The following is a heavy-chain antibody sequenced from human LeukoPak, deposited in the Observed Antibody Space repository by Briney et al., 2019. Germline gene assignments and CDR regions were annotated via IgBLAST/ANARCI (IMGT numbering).Heavy chain of an antibody. CDR3: TRDLERRGIAVAGLDY. Sequence: GRSLRLSCTASGFTFGDYAMSWFRQAPGKGLEWVGFIRSKAYGGTTEYAASVKGRFTISGDDSKSIAYLQMNSLKTEDTAVYYCTRDLERRGIAVAGLDYWGQGTLVTVSS. J-gene: IGHJ4*02. V-gene: IGHV3-49*03. CDR1: GFTFGDYA. CDR2: IRSKAYGGTT. D-gene: IGHD6-19*01.